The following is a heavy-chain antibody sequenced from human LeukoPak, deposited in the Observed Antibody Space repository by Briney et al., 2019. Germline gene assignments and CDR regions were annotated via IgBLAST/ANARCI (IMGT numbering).Heavy chain of an antibody. CDR1: GGSVSDYY. CDR3: ASRNWGNDY. V-gene: IGHV4-59*02. CDR2: IYHTGST. J-gene: IGHJ4*02. D-gene: IGHD7-27*01. Sequence: SETLSLTCTISGGSVSDYYWSWIRQSPGKGLEWIGYIYHTGSTSYSPSLKSRVTISADTSQNQFSLKLSSVTAADTAVYYCASRNWGNDYWGQGTLVTVSS.